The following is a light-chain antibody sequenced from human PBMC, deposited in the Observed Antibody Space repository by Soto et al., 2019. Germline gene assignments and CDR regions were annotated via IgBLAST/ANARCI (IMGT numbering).Light chain of an antibody. J-gene: IGLJ3*02. V-gene: IGLV1-47*01. Sequence: QSVLTQPPSASGTPGQTVTISCSGRFSNIGSNFIYWYQQLPGTAPILLIYRNNERPSGVPDRFSASKSGTSASLAISGLRSEDDADYHCAAWDDSLSGVVFGGGTKVTVL. CDR3: AAWDDSLSGVV. CDR1: FSNIGSNF. CDR2: RNN.